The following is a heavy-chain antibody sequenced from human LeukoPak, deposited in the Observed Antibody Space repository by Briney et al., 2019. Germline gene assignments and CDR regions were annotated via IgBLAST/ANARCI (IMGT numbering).Heavy chain of an antibody. Sequence: GGSLRLSCAASGFTFSSYWMSWVRQAPGRGVEWVANIKQEGSEKYIVGSVRGRFTISVDNAKNSLYLQMNSLRAEATAVYYCARGHHYYGSIRGAFFDSWGQGTLVTVSS. D-gene: IGHD3-22*01. CDR2: IKQEGSEK. CDR1: GFTFSSYW. CDR3: ARGHHYYGSIRGAFFDS. V-gene: IGHV3-7*01. J-gene: IGHJ4*02.